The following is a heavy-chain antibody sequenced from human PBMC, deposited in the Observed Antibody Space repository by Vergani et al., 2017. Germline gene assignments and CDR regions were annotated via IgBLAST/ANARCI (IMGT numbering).Heavy chain of an antibody. V-gene: IGHV3-33*01. CDR2: TWYDGNNK. Sequence: QVQLVESGGGVVQPGRSLRLSCAASGFTFNQYGMHWVRQAPGKGLEWVAVTWYDGNNKQYADSVKGRFTISRDNSKSTMYLQMNSLRDEDTGVYYCARDFPAGGLVVITTDAFDIWGQGTMVTVSS. J-gene: IGHJ3*02. D-gene: IGHD3-22*01. CDR3: ARDFPAGGLVVITTDAFDI. CDR1: GFTFNQYG.